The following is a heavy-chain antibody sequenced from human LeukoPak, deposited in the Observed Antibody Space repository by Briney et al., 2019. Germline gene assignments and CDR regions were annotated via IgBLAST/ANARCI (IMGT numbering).Heavy chain of an antibody. CDR3: AHMGLHGSSWYRHDDYGMDV. D-gene: IGHD6-13*01. CDR2: IYWNDDK. V-gene: IGHV2-5*01. J-gene: IGHJ6*04. CDR1: GFSLSTSGVG. Sequence: SRPTPWNPTQTLTLTCTFSGFSLSTSGVGVGWIRQPPGKALEWLALIYWNDDKRYSPSLKSRLTITKDTSKNQVVLTMTNMDPVDTATYYCAHMGLHGSSWYRHDDYGMDVWGEGTTVTLPS.